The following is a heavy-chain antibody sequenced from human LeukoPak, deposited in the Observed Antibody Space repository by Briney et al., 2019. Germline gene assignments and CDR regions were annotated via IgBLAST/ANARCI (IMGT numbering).Heavy chain of an antibody. CDR1: GDSINSYY. J-gene: IGHJ4*02. CDR3: ARDPRRDEGFDY. Sequence: SETLSLTCTVSGDSINSYYWSWIRQPPGKGLEWIGYIYYSGSTNYNPSLKSRVTISVDTSKNQFSLKLSSVTAADTAVYYCARDPRRDEGFDYWGQGTLVTVSS. CDR2: IYYSGST. D-gene: IGHD5-24*01. V-gene: IGHV4-59*01.